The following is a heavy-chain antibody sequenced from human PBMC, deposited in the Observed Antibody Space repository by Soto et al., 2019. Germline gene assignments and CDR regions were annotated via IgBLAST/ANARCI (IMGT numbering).Heavy chain of an antibody. D-gene: IGHD6-13*01. CDR2: IYSTGST. Sequence: SETLSLTCTVSGGSISNQYWSWIRQPPGKGLEWIGYIYSTGSTNNNPSHESRVTISVDTSKNQFSLKLTSVTAADTAVYYCVRHLRIVAAGVFDYWGQGILVTVSS. CDR3: VRHLRIVAAGVFDY. CDR1: GGSISNQY. V-gene: IGHV4-59*08. J-gene: IGHJ4*02.